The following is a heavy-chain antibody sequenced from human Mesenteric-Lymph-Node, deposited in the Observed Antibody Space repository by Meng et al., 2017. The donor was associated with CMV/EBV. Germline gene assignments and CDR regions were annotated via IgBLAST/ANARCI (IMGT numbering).Heavy chain of an antibody. D-gene: IGHD2-15*01. CDR1: AYTCTTYT. CDR3: ARLNCSSGSCFLDF. Sequence: KASAYTCTTYTIHWVRQDPGQRLEWMVWVNVAHGNTKYLQKFQGRVTITTDTSATTAHLELSGLRFEDTSIYYCARLNCSSGSCFLDFWGQGTLVTVSS. CDR2: VNVAHGNT. V-gene: IGHV1-3*01. J-gene: IGHJ4*02.